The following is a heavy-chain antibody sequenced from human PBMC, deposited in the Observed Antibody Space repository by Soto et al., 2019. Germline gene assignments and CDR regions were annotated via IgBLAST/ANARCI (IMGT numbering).Heavy chain of an antibody. CDR3: ARGGGYSYGPYYFDY. J-gene: IGHJ4*02. CDR2: INAGNGNT. Sequence: GASVKVSCKASGYTFTSYAMHWLRQAPGQRLEWMGWINAGNGNTKYSQKFQGRVTITRDTSASTAYMELSSLRSEDTAVYYCARGGGYSYGPYYFDYWGQGTLVTVSS. CDR1: GYTFTSYA. V-gene: IGHV1-3*01. D-gene: IGHD5-18*01.